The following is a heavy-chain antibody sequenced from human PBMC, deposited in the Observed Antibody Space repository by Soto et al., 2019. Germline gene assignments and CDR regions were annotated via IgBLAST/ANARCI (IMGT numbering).Heavy chain of an antibody. D-gene: IGHD3-10*01. J-gene: IGHJ4*02. CDR1: GFTFSDHY. Sequence: GVSLRLSCAASGFTFSDHYMDWVRQAPGKGLEWVGRTRNKANSYTTEYAASVKGRFTISRDDSKNSLYLQMNSLKTEDTAVYYCARNYGSGSYTLGYWGQGTLVTVSS. CDR3: ARNYGSGSYTLGY. V-gene: IGHV3-72*01. CDR2: TRNKANSYTT.